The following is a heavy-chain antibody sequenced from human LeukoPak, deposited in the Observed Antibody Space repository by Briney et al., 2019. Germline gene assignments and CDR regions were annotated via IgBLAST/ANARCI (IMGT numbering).Heavy chain of an antibody. D-gene: IGHD1-26*01. V-gene: IGHV3-74*03. Sequence: GASLRLSCAASGFTFSSYWMHWVRQAPGKGLVWVARINSDGSSTKYADSAKGRFTISRDNAKNTVHLQMNSLRAEDTAVYYCASPPYSETYFVYYWGQGTLVTVSS. CDR3: ASPPYSETYFVYY. CDR2: INSDGSST. J-gene: IGHJ4*02. CDR1: GFTFSSYW.